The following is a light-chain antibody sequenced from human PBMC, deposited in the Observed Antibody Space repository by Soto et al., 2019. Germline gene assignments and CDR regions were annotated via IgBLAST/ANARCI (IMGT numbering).Light chain of an antibody. CDR1: QSVSSF. V-gene: IGKV1-39*01. J-gene: IGKJ1*01. CDR3: QQTYSTPQT. CDR2: AAS. Sequence: RVTQSPSSLSASVGDRVTITCRASQSVSSFLNWYQQKPGKAPNLLIYAASSLQSGVPSRFRGSGSGTDFTLTISSLQPEDFATYYCQQTYSTPQTFGQGTKVDIK.